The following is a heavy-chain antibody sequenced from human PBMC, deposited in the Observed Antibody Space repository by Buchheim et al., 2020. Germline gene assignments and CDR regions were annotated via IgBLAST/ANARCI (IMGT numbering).Heavy chain of an antibody. CDR3: ARMTYYYDSSGYTFDY. J-gene: IGHJ4*02. CDR1: GFTFSDYY. D-gene: IGHD3-22*01. Sequence: QVQLVESGGGLVKPGGSLRLSCAASGFTFSDYYMSWIRQAPGKGLEWASYISSSSSYTNYADSVKGRFTITRDNAKNSLYLQMNSLRAEDTAVYYCARMTYYYDSSGYTFDYWGQGTL. CDR2: ISSSSSYT. V-gene: IGHV3-11*06.